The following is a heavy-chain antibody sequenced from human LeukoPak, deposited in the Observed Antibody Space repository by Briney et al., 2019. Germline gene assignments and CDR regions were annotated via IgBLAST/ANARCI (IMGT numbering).Heavy chain of an antibody. CDR3: ARGYPRDILTGPLFDY. CDR2: IYHSGST. CDR1: GGSISSSNW. V-gene: IGHV4-4*02. D-gene: IGHD3-9*01. Sequence: SETLSLTCAVSGGSISSSNWWSWVRQPPGKGLEWIGEIYHSGSTNYNPSLKSRVTISVDTSKNQFSLKLSSVTAADTAVYYCARGYPRDILTGPLFDYWGQGTLVTVSS. J-gene: IGHJ4*02.